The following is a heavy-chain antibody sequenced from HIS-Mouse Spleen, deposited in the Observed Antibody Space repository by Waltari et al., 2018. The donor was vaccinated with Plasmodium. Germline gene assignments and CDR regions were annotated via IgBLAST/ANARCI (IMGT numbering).Heavy chain of an antibody. CDR1: GGSFCGYY. Sequence: QVQLQQWGAGLLKPSETLSLTCAVYGGSFCGYYWRWTRQPPGKGLEWIGEINHSGSTNYNPSLKSRVTISVDTSKNQFSLKLSSVTAADTAVYYCARGGIVGATIDYWGQGTLVTVSS. CDR3: ARGGIVGATIDY. CDR2: INHSGST. J-gene: IGHJ4*02. V-gene: IGHV4-34*01. D-gene: IGHD1-26*01.